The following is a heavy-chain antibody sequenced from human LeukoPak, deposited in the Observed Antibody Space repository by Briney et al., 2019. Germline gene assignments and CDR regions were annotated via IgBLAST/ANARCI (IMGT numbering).Heavy chain of an antibody. CDR1: GFTFSNYW. V-gene: IGHV3-74*01. Sequence: GGSLRLSCAASGFTFSNYWVHWVRQAPGKGLVWVSCINSDGGDTTYADSVKGRFTISRDNAKSTLYLQMNSLRAEDTAVYYCFSYGSGSEGYFAYWGQGTLVTVSS. D-gene: IGHD3-10*01. J-gene: IGHJ4*02. CDR3: FSYGSGSEGYFAY. CDR2: INSDGGDT.